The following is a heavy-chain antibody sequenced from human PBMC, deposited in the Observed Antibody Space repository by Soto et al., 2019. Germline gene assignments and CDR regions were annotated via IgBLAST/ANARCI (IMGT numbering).Heavy chain of an antibody. Sequence: GGSLRLSCAASGFTFDDYAMHWVRQAPGKGLEWVSGISWNSGSIGYADSVKGRFTISRDNAKNSLYLQMNSLRAEDTALYYRAKGIKMVVPAAIHPVVDGSGKGTTVTVAS. V-gene: IGHV3-9*01. CDR2: ISWNSGSI. J-gene: IGHJ6*04. D-gene: IGHD2-2*01. CDR3: AKGIKMVVPAAIHPVVDG. CDR1: GFTFDDYA.